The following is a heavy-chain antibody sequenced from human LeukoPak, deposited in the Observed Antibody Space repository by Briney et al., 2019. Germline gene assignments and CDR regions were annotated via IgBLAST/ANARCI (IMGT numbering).Heavy chain of an antibody. CDR1: GFTFSSYA. Sequence: GGSLRLSCAASGFTFSSYAMSWVRQAPGKGLEWVSAISGSGGSTYYADSMKGRFTISRDNSKNTLYLQMNSLRAEDTAVYYCAKDQYSGYGYYYYYMDVWGKGTTVTVSS. J-gene: IGHJ6*03. D-gene: IGHD5-12*01. V-gene: IGHV3-23*01. CDR2: ISGSGGST. CDR3: AKDQYSGYGYYYYYMDV.